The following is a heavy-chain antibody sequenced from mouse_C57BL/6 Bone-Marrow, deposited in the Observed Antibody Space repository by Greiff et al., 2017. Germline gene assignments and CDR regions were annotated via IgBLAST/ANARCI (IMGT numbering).Heavy chain of an antibody. D-gene: IGHD4-1*01. CDR1: GFTFSDYG. CDR2: ISSGSSTI. Sequence: DVKLVESGGGLVKPGGSLKLSCAASGFTFSDYGMHWVRQAPEKGLEWVAYISSGSSTIYSADTVKGRFTISRDNAKNSLFLQMTSLRSSDTAMYYCARRLVPSVWGTGTTVTVSS. V-gene: IGHV5-17*01. CDR3: ARRLVPSV. J-gene: IGHJ1*03.